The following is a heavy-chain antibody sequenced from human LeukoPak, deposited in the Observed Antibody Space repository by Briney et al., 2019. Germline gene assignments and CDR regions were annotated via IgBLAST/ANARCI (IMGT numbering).Heavy chain of an antibody. CDR3: AKDPQPAPMGAYFDF. CDR1: GFTFTTCA. V-gene: IGHV3-23*01. D-gene: IGHD2-2*01. CDR2: IGETGGVT. J-gene: IGHJ4*02. Sequence: GGSLRLSCAAPGFTFTTCAMNWVRQAPGKGLEWVSTIGETGGVTYYADSVKGRFTISRDNSKNTLYLQMNSLRAEDTAVYYCAKDPQPAPMGAYFDFWGQGTLVTVSS.